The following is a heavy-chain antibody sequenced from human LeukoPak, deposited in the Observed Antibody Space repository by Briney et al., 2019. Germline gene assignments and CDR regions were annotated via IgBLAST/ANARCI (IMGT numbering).Heavy chain of an antibody. Sequence: GSLRLSCAASGFTFIDYYMTWIRQAPGKGLEGVSYIGRTSSYTNYADSVKGRFTISSNDAKNSLYLQMNSLRAEDTAVYYCARDFGWGIAARRRAFDIWGQGTMVTVSS. CDR3: ARDFGWGIAARRRAFDI. CDR2: IGRTSSYT. CDR1: GFTFIDYY. V-gene: IGHV3-11*06. J-gene: IGHJ3*02. D-gene: IGHD6-6*01.